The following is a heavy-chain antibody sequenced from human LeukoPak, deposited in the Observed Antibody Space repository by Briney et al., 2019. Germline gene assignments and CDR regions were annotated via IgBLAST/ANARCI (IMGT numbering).Heavy chain of an antibody. CDR1: GGSISSRNW. Sequence: PSGTLSLTCAVSGGSISSRNWWSWVRQPPGKGLEWIGEIYHSGSTNYNPSLKSRVTISVDKSKNQFSLKLSSVTAADTAVYYCARVDCGGDCSFDYWGQGTLVTVSS. CDR3: ARVDCGGDCSFDY. CDR2: IYHSGST. V-gene: IGHV4-4*02. D-gene: IGHD2-21*02. J-gene: IGHJ4*02.